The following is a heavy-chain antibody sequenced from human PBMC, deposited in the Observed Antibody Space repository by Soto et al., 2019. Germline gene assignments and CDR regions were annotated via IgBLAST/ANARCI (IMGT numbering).Heavy chain of an antibody. CDR2: MNPNSGNT. Sequence: QVQLVQSGAEVKKPGASVKVSCKASGYTFTSYDINWVRQATGQGLEWMGWMNPNSGNTGDAQKFQGRVTMTRNTSISTDYMGLRSLESEDKAVEYFARGVGNRVGYWGQGTLVTVSS. V-gene: IGHV1-8*01. D-gene: IGHD1-26*01. CDR3: ARGVGNRVGY. J-gene: IGHJ4*02. CDR1: GYTFTSYD.